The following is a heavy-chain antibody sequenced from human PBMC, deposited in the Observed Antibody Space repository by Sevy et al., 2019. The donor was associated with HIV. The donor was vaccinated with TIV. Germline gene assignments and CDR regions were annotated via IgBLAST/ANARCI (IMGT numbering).Heavy chain of an antibody. CDR2: ISGSGIST. D-gene: IGHD5-12*01. V-gene: IGHV3-23*01. J-gene: IGHJ4*02. CDR3: AKGIGYSGYETDY. Sequence: GGSLRLSCAASGFTFSSYAMSWVRQAPGKGLEWVSAISGSGISTYYAVSVKGRFTISRDNSKNTLYLQMNNLRAEDTAVFYCAKGIGYSGYETDYWGQRTLVTVSS. CDR1: GFTFSSYA.